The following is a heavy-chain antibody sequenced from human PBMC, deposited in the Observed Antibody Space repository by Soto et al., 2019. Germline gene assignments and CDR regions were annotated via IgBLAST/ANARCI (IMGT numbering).Heavy chain of an antibody. V-gene: IGHV4-59*01. CDR3: ARLSAAPLGPHGYPKPLYGMDX. CDR1: GGSISSYY. CDR2: IYYSGST. Sequence: AETLSLTGTVSGGSISSYYWSWIRQPPGKGLEWIGYIYYSGSTNYNPSLKSRVKISVDTSKNQFSLKLSSVTDADTAVYYCARLSAAPLGPHGYPKPLYGMDXWGQGTTVTVS. D-gene: IGHD1-1*01. J-gene: IGHJ6*02.